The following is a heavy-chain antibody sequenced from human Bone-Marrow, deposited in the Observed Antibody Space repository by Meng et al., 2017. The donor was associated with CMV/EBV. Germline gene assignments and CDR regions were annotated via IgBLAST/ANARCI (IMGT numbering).Heavy chain of an antibody. V-gene: IGHV1-69*05. Sequence: SVKVSCKASGGTFSSYAISWVRQAPGQGLEWMGGIIPIFGTANYAQKFQGRVTITTDESTSTAYMELSSLRSEDTAVYYCARDYSSSSAYYGMDFWGQGTTVTGSS. J-gene: IGHJ6*01. CDR1: GGTFSSYA. D-gene: IGHD6-6*01. CDR2: IIPIFGTA. CDR3: ARDYSSSSAYYGMDF.